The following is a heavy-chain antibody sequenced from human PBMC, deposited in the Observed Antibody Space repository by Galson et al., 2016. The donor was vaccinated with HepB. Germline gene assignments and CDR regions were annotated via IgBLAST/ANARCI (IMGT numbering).Heavy chain of an antibody. V-gene: IGHV1-18*01. CDR2: ISAYNGNT. J-gene: IGHJ3*01. CDR1: GYAFSHYG. D-gene: IGHD2-15*01. Sequence: SVKVSCKASGYAFSHYGISWVRQAPGQGLEWMGWISAYNGNTNYAQKFQGRVTMTTDTSTNTVYMELRSLRSDDTALYYCARDRIVVVVAPKYHGFDVWGQGTMIIVSS. CDR3: ARDRIVVVVAPKYHGFDV.